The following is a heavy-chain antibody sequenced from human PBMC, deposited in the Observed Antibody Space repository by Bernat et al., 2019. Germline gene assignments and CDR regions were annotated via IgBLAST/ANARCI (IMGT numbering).Heavy chain of an antibody. J-gene: IGHJ3*02. CDR3: ARDSLYYTNGVCYRDAFDI. V-gene: IGHV3-7*03. Sequence: EVQLVESGGGLVQPGGSLRLSCAASGFTFSSYWMSWVRQAPGKGLEWVANIKQDGSEKYYVDSVKGRFTISRDNAKNSLYLQMNSLRAEDTAVYYCARDSLYYTNGVCYRDAFDIWGQGTMVTVSS. D-gene: IGHD2-8*01. CDR2: IKQDGSEK. CDR1: GFTFSSYW.